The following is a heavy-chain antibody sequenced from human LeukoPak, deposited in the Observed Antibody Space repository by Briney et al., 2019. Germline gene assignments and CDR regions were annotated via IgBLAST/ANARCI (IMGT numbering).Heavy chain of an antibody. CDR3: ARDVFVAVTALNDY. Sequence: HEASVKVSCKASGYTFTSYDINWVRQATGQGLEWMGWMNPNSGNTGYAQKFQGRVTMTRNTSISTAYMELSGLRSEDTAVYYCARDVFVAVTALNDYWGQGILVTVSS. J-gene: IGHJ4*02. CDR2: MNPNSGNT. D-gene: IGHD2-21*02. V-gene: IGHV1-8*01. CDR1: GYTFTSYD.